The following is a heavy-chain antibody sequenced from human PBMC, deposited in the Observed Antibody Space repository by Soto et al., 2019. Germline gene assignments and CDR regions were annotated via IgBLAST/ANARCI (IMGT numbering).Heavy chain of an antibody. J-gene: IGHJ6*02. CDR1: GGSISSGGYY. CDR2: ISHSGST. Sequence: PSETLSLTCTVSGGSISSGGYYRTWLRQHAGKGLEWLGYISHSGSTDYNPSLKSRLSISGDTSKNHFSLTLTSVTAADAAVYYCATIGVSGYLAVWGQGTMVTVSS. CDR3: ATIGVSGYLAV. V-gene: IGHV4-31*03. D-gene: IGHD3-16*02.